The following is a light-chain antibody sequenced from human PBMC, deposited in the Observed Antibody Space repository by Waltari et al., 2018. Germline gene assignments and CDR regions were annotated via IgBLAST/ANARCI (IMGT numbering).Light chain of an antibody. V-gene: IGKV3-20*01. CDR3: QQYGSSVLYT. CDR1: QSISRF. Sequence: EIMLTQSPGTLSLSPGERATLSCRASQSISRFLAWYQQKPGQAPRLLIYDASTRATGIPDRFSGSGSGTDFSLTISRLEPEDFAVYYCQQYGSSVLYTFGQGTKLEIK. CDR2: DAS. J-gene: IGKJ2*01.